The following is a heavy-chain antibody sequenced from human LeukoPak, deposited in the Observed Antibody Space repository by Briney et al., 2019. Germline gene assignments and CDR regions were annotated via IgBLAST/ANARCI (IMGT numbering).Heavy chain of an antibody. CDR1: GYTFTSYD. V-gene: IGHV1-8*01. Sequence: ASVKVSCKASGYTFTSYDIDWVRQATGQGLEWMGSTNPNSGNTGYAQKFQGRVTMTRNTSISTAYMELSSLRSEDTAVYYCARGLKFRGIAAAGNPDYWGQGTLVTVSS. J-gene: IGHJ4*02. CDR3: ARGLKFRGIAAAGNPDY. CDR2: TNPNSGNT. D-gene: IGHD6-13*01.